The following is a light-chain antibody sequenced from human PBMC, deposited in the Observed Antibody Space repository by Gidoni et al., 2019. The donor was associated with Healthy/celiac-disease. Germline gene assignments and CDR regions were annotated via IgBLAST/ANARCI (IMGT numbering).Light chain of an antibody. CDR2: KAS. Sequence: DIQMTESPSTLSASVGSRVTITRRDSQRISSWLAWYQQNPGKATKLLIYKASSLGRGVPSMFSGSGSGTVFTLTISSLQPDDFATYYCQQYNSYSTFGGXTKVEIK. CDR3: QQYNSYST. V-gene: IGKV1-5*03. CDR1: QRISSW. J-gene: IGKJ4*01.